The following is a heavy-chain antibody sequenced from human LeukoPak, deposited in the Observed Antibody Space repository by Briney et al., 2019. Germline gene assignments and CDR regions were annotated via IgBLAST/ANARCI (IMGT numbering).Heavy chain of an antibody. V-gene: IGHV3-74*01. CDR3: ARASPADFNL. J-gene: IGHJ2*01. CDR1: EFTFSNYW. CDR2: IRGDGIVT. Sequence: GGSLRLSCVASEFTFSNYWVHWVRQAPGKGLVWVSRIRGDGIVTNYADSVEGRFTVSRDNAKNTVHLQMNSLRDDDTAVYYCARASPADFNLWGRGTLVTVSS.